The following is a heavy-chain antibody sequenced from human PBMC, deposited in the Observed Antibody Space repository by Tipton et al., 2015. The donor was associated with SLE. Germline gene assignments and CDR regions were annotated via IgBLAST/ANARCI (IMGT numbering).Heavy chain of an antibody. CDR1: GGSISSGGYY. CDR2: IYYSGST. Sequence: TLSLTCAVSGGSISSGGYYWSWIRQHPGKGLEWIGYIYYSGSTYYNPSLKSRVTISVDTSKNQFSLKLSSVTAADTAVYYCASKDGYNSPVAFDIWGQGTMVTVSS. V-gene: IGHV4-31*11. CDR3: ASKDGYNSPVAFDI. D-gene: IGHD5-24*01. J-gene: IGHJ3*02.